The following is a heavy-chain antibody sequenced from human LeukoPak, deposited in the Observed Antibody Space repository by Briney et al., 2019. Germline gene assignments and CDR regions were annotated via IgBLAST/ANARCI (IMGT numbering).Heavy chain of an antibody. J-gene: IGHJ3*02. Sequence: SVKVSCKASGGTFSSYAISWVRQAPGQGLEWMGRIIPVFGTANYAQKFQGRVTITTDESTSTAYMELSSLRSEDTAVYYCARDRPHTVTPFLGAFDIWGQGTMVTVSS. V-gene: IGHV1-69*05. CDR2: IIPVFGTA. D-gene: IGHD4-17*01. CDR3: ARDRPHTVTPFLGAFDI. CDR1: GGTFSSYA.